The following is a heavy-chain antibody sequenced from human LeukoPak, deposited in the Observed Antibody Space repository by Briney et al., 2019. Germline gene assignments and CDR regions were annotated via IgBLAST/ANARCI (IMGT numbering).Heavy chain of an antibody. CDR2: ISMDGVNT. Sequence: GGSLRLSRAASGFTFDYYTMYWVRQGPEKGLEWVSLISMDGVNTFYADSVKGRFTISRDNNKNSLYLQMNGLRTDDTGLYYCVKGRRRGYAYGTLESWGQGTLVTVSS. D-gene: IGHD5-18*01. V-gene: IGHV3-43*01. J-gene: IGHJ4*02. CDR3: VKGRRRGYAYGTLES. CDR1: GFTFDYYT.